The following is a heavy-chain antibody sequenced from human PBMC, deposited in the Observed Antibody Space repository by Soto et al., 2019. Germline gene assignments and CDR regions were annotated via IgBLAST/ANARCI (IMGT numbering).Heavy chain of an antibody. D-gene: IGHD3-22*01. Sequence: SETLSLTCAVYGGSFSGYYWSWIRQPPGKGLEWIGEINHSGSTNYNPSLKSRVTISVDTSKNQFSLKLSSVTAADTAVYYCVSGSYKDYYHSSGPIRDFDYWGQGTMVTVYS. CDR1: GGSFSGYY. CDR2: INHSGST. CDR3: VSGSYKDYYHSSGPIRDFDY. J-gene: IGHJ4*02. V-gene: IGHV4-34*01.